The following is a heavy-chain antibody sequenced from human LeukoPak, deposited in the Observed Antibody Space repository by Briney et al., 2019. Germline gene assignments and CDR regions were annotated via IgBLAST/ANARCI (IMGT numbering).Heavy chain of an antibody. CDR1: GFIFSSYS. Sequence: KPGGSLRLSCAASGFIFSSYSMNWVRQAPGKGLEWVSSISSSSSYIYYADSVKGRFTISRDNAKNSLYLQMNSLRAEDTAVYYCARALIDGNTPFDYWGQGTLVTVSS. CDR3: ARALIDGNTPFDY. V-gene: IGHV3-21*01. CDR2: ISSSSSYI. J-gene: IGHJ4*02. D-gene: IGHD4-23*01.